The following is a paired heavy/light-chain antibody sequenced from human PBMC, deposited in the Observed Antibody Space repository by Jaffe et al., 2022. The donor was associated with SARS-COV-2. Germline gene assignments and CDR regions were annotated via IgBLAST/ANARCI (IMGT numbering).Light chain of an antibody. CDR1: QGINNY. Sequence: DIQMTQSPSSLSASIGDRVTITCRASQGINNYLAWYQQRPGKVPKLLIYASSTLQSGVPSRFSGSGSGTDFTLTISSLQPEDVATYYCQGYNSAPPTFGQGTKVEIK. J-gene: IGKJ1*01. CDR2: ASS. V-gene: IGKV1-27*01. CDR3: QGYNSAPPT.
Heavy chain of an antibody. CDR1: GFTFRSYS. V-gene: IGHV3-23*01. Sequence: EVQLLESGGGLVQLGGSLRLSCAASGFTFRSYSMDWVRQAPGKGLEWVSAISGGGSTYYADSVKGRFTLSRDNSKNTVYLQMNSLRAEDTAVYYCAKDSGYSTGWARGPFDYWGQGTLVTVSS. J-gene: IGHJ4*02. CDR2: ISGGGST. D-gene: IGHD6-19*01. CDR3: AKDSGYSTGWARGPFDY.